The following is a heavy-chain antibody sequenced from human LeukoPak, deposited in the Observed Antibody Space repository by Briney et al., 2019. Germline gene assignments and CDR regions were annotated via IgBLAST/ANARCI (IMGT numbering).Heavy chain of an antibody. Sequence: GGSLRLSCAVSGLSFNSYGMHWVRQAPGKGLEWVAVISYDGSNTYYADSVKGRFTISRDNAKNSLYLQMNSLRAEDTAVYYCAIFDYSGYDLDIWGQGTMVTVSS. CDR1: GLSFNSYG. CDR3: AIFDYSGYDLDI. D-gene: IGHD5-12*01. J-gene: IGHJ3*02. V-gene: IGHV3-30*03. CDR2: ISYDGSNT.